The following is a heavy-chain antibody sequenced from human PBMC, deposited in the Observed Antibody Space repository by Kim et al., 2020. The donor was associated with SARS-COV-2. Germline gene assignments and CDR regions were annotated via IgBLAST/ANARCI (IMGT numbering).Heavy chain of an antibody. J-gene: IGHJ4*02. CDR2: ISSSSSYI. CDR3: ARETLGGVIAFDY. V-gene: IGHV3-21*01. Sequence: GGSLRLSCAASGFTFSSYSMNWVRQAPGKGLEWVSSISSSSSYIYYADSVKGRFTISRDNAKNSLYLQMNSLRAEDTAVYYCARETLGGVIAFDYWGQGTLVTVSS. D-gene: IGHD3-16*02. CDR1: GFTFSSYS.